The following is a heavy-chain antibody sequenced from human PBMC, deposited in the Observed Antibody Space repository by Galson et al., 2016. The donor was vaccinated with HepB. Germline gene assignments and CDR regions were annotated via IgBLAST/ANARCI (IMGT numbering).Heavy chain of an antibody. J-gene: IGHJ3*02. CDR3: ARGIYDGSGYRYGCQGFDI. V-gene: IGHV1-69*10. CDR1: GGTFSNYC. D-gene: IGHD3-22*01. CDR2: IVPIHGTA. Sequence: SVKVSCKASGGTFSNYCISWVRQAPGQGLEWMGGIVPIHGTADYAQKFQGRITITADQSTSTAYMELSSEDTAVYYCARGIYDGSGYRYGCQGFDIWGQGTMVTVSS.